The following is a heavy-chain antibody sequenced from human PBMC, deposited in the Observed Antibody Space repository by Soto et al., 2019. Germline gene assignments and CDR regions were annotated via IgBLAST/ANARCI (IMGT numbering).Heavy chain of an antibody. CDR3: HGYGY. D-gene: IGHD5-12*01. CDR1: GFSVTANY. V-gene: IGHV3-53*01. Sequence: EVQVVESGGGLIQPGGSLRLSCEVSGFSVTANYMSWVRQAPGKGLEWVSVIYSGGSTYYIDSVKGRFSISRDISNNTLYLQMNSRRAEVTAVYYCHGYGYWGQGTLVTVSS. CDR2: IYSGGST. J-gene: IGHJ4*02.